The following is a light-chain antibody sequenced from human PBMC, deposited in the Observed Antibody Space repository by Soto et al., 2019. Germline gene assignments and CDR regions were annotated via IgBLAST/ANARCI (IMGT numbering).Light chain of an antibody. V-gene: IGKV3-20*01. Sequence: EIVLTQSPGTLSLSPGEGATLSCRASQSVSSSYLAWYQQKPGQAPRLLIYGASSRATGIPDRFSGGGSGTDVTLTISRLEPEDFAVYYCQQYDNSPWTFGQGT. CDR2: GAS. J-gene: IGKJ1*01. CDR3: QQYDNSPWT. CDR1: QSVSSSY.